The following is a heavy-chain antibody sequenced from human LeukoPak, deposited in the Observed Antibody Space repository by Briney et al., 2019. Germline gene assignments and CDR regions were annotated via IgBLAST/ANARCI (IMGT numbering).Heavy chain of an antibody. D-gene: IGHD5-18*01. CDR1: GGSFSGYY. CDR3: ARGEVDTAMTLDY. V-gene: IGHV4-34*01. Sequence: SETLSLTCAVYGGSFSGYYWSWIRQPPGKGLEWIGEINHSGSTNYNPSLKSRVTISVDTSKNQFSLKLSSVTAADTAVYYCARGEVDTAMTLDYWGQGTLVTVSS. CDR2: INHSGST. J-gene: IGHJ4*02.